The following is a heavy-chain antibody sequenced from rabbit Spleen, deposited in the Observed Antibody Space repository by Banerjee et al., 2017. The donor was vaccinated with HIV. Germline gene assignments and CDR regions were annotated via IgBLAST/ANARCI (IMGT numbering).Heavy chain of an antibody. V-gene: IGHV1S45*01. CDR2: IYGGSSAYT. J-gene: IGHJ3*01. CDR3: ARGFVGSGYVVLNL. Sequence: QEQLEESGGDLVKPEGSLTLTCKASGFDLSSYYYMCWVRQAPGKGLEWIGCIYGGSSAYTYYASWAKGRFTISITSSTAVTLQMTSLTAADTATYFCARGFVGSGYVVLNLWGQGTLVTVS. CDR1: GFDLSSYYY. D-gene: IGHD1-1*01.